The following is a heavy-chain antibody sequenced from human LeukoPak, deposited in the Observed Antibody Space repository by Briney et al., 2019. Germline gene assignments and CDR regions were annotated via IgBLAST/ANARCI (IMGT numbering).Heavy chain of an antibody. J-gene: IGHJ5*02. V-gene: IGHV4-39*07. CDR2: IYYSGST. Sequence: PSETLSLTCTVSGGSISSSSYYWGWIRQPPGKGLEWIGSIYYSGSTYYNPSLKSRVTISVDTSKNQFSLKLSSVTAADTAVYYWARDNGDYGRFDPRGQGTLVTVSS. CDR1: GGSISSSSYY. CDR3: ARDNGDYGRFDP. D-gene: IGHD4-17*01.